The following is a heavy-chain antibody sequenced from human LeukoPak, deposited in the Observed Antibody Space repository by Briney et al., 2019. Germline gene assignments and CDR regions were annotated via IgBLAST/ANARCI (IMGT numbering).Heavy chain of an antibody. V-gene: IGHV3-7*01. Sequence: TGGSLRLSCEGSGFTFSNYWMGWVRQAPGKGLQWVANIKTDGSEKYYVDSVKGRFTISRDNAKTSLYLQMNSLRAEDTAVYYCAREGWERDGIHDAFDIWGQGTMVTVSS. CDR1: GFTFSNYW. CDR3: AREGWERDGIHDAFDI. D-gene: IGHD1-26*01. CDR2: IKTDGSEK. J-gene: IGHJ3*02.